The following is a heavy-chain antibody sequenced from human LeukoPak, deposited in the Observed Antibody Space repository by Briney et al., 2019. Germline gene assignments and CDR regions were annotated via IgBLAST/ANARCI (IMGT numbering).Heavy chain of an antibody. J-gene: IGHJ4*02. CDR3: AKVVSPGLGVLSG. V-gene: IGHV4-4*07. CDR1: GGSISNYY. D-gene: IGHD3-16*01. CDR2: IHCSGTT. Sequence: SETLSLTCTVSGGSISNYYWTWIRQPAGKELEWIGRIHCSGTTIFNPSLESRVTMSVDTSKNHFSLKLTSVSAADTAVYYCAKVVSPGLGVLSGWGEGGLVSVCS.